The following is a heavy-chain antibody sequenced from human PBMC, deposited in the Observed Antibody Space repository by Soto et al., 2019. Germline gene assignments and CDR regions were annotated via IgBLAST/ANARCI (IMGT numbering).Heavy chain of an antibody. CDR3: ARVRQLVGYFSYYMDG. Sequence: SVKVSCKASGGTFSSYAISWVRQAPGQGLEWMGGIIPIFGTANYAQKFQGRVMITADESTSTAYMELSSLRSEDTAVYYCARVRQLVGYFSYYMDGWGKGPTVTVSS. D-gene: IGHD6-6*01. CDR1: GGTFSSYA. V-gene: IGHV1-69*13. J-gene: IGHJ6*03. CDR2: IIPIFGTA.